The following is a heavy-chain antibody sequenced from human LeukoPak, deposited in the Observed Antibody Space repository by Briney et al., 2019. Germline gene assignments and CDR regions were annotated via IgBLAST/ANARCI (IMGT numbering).Heavy chain of an antibody. CDR2: IIPILGIA. CDR3: ASYYYDSSGYYSDAFDI. V-gene: IGHV1-69*04. Sequence: ASVKVSCKASGGTFSSYAISWVRRAPGQGLEWMGRIIPILGIANYAQKFQGRVTITADKSTSTAYMELSSLRSEDTAVYYCASYYYDSSGYYSDAFDIWGQGTMVTVSS. J-gene: IGHJ3*02. CDR1: GGTFSSYA. D-gene: IGHD3-22*01.